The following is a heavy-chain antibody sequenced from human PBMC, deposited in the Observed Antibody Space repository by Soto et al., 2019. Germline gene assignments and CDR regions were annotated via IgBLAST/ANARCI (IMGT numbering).Heavy chain of an antibody. D-gene: IGHD2-8*01. J-gene: IGHJ4*02. V-gene: IGHV3-23*01. CDR3: AREIFAAAYAATSAFDL. CDR1: GFTFSSHA. CDR2: VDGSGYDT. Sequence: GGSLRLSCAASGFTFSSHAMGWLRQAPGTGPEWVAFVDGSGYDTSYAESVKGRFTVSRDNSDNSLYLHMDSLRAEDTGRYFCAREIFAAAYAATSAFDLWGQGALVTVSS.